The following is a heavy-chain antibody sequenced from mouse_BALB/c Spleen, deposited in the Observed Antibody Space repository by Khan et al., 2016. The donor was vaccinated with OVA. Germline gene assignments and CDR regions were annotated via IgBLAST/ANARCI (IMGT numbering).Heavy chain of an antibody. J-gene: IGHJ2*01. CDR1: GYSITSGYG. CDR2: ISYSGST. Sequence: EVQLQESGPGLVKPSQSLSLTCTVTGYSITSGYGWNWIRQFPGNTLEWMGYISYSGSTNYNPSLKSRIFITRDTSKNQFFLQLNSVTTEDTATYYCARMARIKYWGQGTTLTVSS. CDR3: ARMARIKY. D-gene: IGHD3-3*01. V-gene: IGHV3-2*02.